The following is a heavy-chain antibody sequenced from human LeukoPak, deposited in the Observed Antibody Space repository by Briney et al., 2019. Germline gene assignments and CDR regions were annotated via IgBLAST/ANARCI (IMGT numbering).Heavy chain of an antibody. D-gene: IGHD3-16*01. CDR3: ARDFLHLGG. V-gene: IGHV3-74*01. Sequence: WGSLRLSCAASGFTFSSYWMHWVRQAPGKGLVWVSRINTDGSSTSYVDSVKGRFTISRDNARNTLYLQMNSLRAEDTAVYYCARDFLHLGGWGQGTLVTVSS. J-gene: IGHJ4*02. CDR2: INTDGSST. CDR1: GFTFSSYW.